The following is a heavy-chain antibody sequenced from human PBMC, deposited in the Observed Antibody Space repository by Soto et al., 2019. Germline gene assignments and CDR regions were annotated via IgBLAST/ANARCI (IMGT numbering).Heavy chain of an antibody. CDR3: ARDSVTMVRGVYSFDY. V-gene: IGHV1-18*01. Sequence: QVQLVQSGAEVKKPGASVKVSCKASGYTFTSYGIGWVRQAPGHGLEWMGWISAYNGNTNYAQKLQGRVTMTTDTSTSTAYMVLRSLRSDDTAVYYCARDSVTMVRGVYSFDYWGQGTLVTVSS. J-gene: IGHJ4*02. CDR2: ISAYNGNT. CDR1: GYTFTSYG. D-gene: IGHD3-10*01.